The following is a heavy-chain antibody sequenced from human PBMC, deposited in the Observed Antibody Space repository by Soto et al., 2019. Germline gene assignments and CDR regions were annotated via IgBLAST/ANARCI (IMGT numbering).Heavy chain of an antibody. D-gene: IGHD1-26*01. Sequence: QVQLQESGPGLVKPSGTLSLTCAVSGGSIRSNNRWSWVRQPPGKGLEWIGEIFHSGSTNYNPSLKTRVTISVDKSKNQFALKLSSVTAADTAVYYCARVYSGSYSDYWGQGTLVTVSS. CDR2: IFHSGST. V-gene: IGHV4-4*02. J-gene: IGHJ4*02. CDR1: GGSIRSNNR. CDR3: ARVYSGSYSDY.